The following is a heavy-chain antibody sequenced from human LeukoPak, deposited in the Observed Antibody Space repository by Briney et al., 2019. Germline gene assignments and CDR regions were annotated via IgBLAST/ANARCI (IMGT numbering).Heavy chain of an antibody. D-gene: IGHD1-26*01. Sequence: SETLSLTCTVSGGSISSYYWSWIRQPAGKGLEWIGCIYTSGSTNYNPSLKSRVTMSVDTSKNQFSLKLSSVTAADTAVYYCARDRNSGSHYAFDIWGQGTMVTVSS. CDR1: GGSISSYY. V-gene: IGHV4-4*07. CDR2: IYTSGST. J-gene: IGHJ3*02. CDR3: ARDRNSGSHYAFDI.